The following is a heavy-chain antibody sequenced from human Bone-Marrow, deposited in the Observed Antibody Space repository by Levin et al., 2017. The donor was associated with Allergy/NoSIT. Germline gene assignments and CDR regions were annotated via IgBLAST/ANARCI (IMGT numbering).Heavy chain of an antibody. V-gene: IGHV3-49*04. CDR1: GFTFSDYT. Sequence: PGGSLRLSCTTSGFTFSDYTINWVRQAPGKGLQWVGFIRSNSYGGTTEYAASVTGRFAISRDDSKSIAYLQMSSLKTEDTALYYCTRDLVFSSTWTGGWFDPWGQGTLVTVSS. J-gene: IGHJ5*02. CDR3: TRDLVFSSTWTGGWFDP. CDR2: IRSNSYGGTT. D-gene: IGHD2-2*01.